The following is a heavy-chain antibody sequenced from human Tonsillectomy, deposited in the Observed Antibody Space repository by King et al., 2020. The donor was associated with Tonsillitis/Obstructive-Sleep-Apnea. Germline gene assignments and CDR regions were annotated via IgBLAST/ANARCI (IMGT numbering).Heavy chain of an antibody. D-gene: IGHD4-11*01. J-gene: IGHJ6*03. CDR1: GFTFSSYG. V-gene: IGHV3-33*01. CDR2: IWYDGSNK. CDR3: AGGRDSNYDNYYYYYMDV. Sequence: VQLVESGGGVVQPGRSLRLSCAASGFTFSSYGMHWVRQAPGKGLEWVAVIWYDGSNKYYADSVKGRFTISRDNSKNTLYLQMNSLRAEDTAVYYCAGGRDSNYDNYYYYYMDVWGKGTTVTVSS.